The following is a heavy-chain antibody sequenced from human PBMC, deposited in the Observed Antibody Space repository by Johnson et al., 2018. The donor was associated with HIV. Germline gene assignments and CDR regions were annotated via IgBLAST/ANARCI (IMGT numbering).Heavy chain of an antibody. V-gene: IGHV3-20*04. CDR3: ARGVRDSSGYPFAFDV. Sequence: VQLVESGGGVVRPGGSLRLSCAASGFTFDDYGMSWVRQAPGKGLEWVSGINWNGGTTGYADSVRGRFTISRDNAKNSLYLQMNSLRAEDTALYYCARGVRDSSGYPFAFDVWGQGTMVSVSS. J-gene: IGHJ3*01. CDR2: INWNGGTT. CDR1: GFTFDDYG. D-gene: IGHD3-22*01.